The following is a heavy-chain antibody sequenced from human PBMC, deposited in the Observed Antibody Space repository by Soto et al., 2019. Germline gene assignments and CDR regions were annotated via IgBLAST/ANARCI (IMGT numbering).Heavy chain of an antibody. Sequence: SETLSLTCIVSGDSINSDDFYWAWIRQHPGKGLEWIGYISYSGNNYYNPSLKSRVTISIDTSTNQFSLSLSSVTAADTAVYYCATLKTIFGVINQSWFDPWGQGTLVTVSS. CDR3: ATLKTIFGVINQSWFDP. CDR2: ISYSGNN. J-gene: IGHJ5*02. D-gene: IGHD3-3*01. V-gene: IGHV4-31*03. CDR1: GDSINSDDFY.